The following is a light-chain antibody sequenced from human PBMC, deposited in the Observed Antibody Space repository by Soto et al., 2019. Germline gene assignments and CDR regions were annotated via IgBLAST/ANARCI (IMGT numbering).Light chain of an antibody. Sequence: QSALTQPASVSGSPGQSITISCTGTSSDVGRYNHVSWYQQHPGRAPKLMIYEVSNRPSGVSNRFSGSKSGNTASLTISGLQAEDEADYYCSSYTSSSSVVFGGGTQLTVL. CDR3: SSYTSSSSVV. CDR1: SSDVGRYNH. CDR2: EVS. J-gene: IGLJ2*01. V-gene: IGLV2-14*01.